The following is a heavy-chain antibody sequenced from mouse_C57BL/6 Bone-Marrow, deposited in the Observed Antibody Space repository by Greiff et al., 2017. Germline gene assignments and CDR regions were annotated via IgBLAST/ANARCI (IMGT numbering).Heavy chain of an antibody. CDR1: GYTFTDYY. J-gene: IGHJ4*01. CDR3: ARGGRYCNSYYAMDY. V-gene: IGHV1-26*01. CDR2: INPNNGGT. D-gene: IGHD1-1*01. Sequence: EVQLQQSGPELVKPGASVKISCKASGYTFTDYYMNWVKQSHGKSLEWIGDINPNNGGTSYNQKFKGKATLTVDKSSSRAYMELRSLTSEYSAVYYCARGGRYCNSYYAMDYWVQGTAVTVSA.